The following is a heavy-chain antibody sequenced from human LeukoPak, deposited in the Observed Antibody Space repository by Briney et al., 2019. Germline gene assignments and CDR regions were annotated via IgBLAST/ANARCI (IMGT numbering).Heavy chain of an antibody. J-gene: IGHJ3*02. CDR2: ISGYNANT. Sequence: ASVKVSCKASGCTFTSYGISWVRQAPGQGLEWMGWISGYNANTNYAQKLQGRVTMTTDTSTSTAYMELRSLRSDDTAVYYCARDRAEDYYDSSGYGAFDIWGQGTMVSVSS. D-gene: IGHD3-22*01. CDR3: ARDRAEDYYDSSGYGAFDI. V-gene: IGHV1-18*01. CDR1: GCTFTSYG.